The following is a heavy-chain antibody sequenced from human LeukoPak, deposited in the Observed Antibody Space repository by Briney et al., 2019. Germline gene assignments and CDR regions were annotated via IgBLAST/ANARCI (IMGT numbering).Heavy chain of an antibody. CDR2: ISGSGGST. V-gene: IGHV3-23*01. CDR3: ARVPSYGSGSSHFDY. Sequence: GGSLRLSCAASGFTFSSYAMSWVRQAPGKGLEWVSAISGSGGSTYYADSVKGRFTISRDNSKNTLYLQMNSLRAEDTAVYYCARVPSYGSGSSHFDYWGQGTLVTVSS. J-gene: IGHJ4*02. CDR1: GFTFSSYA. D-gene: IGHD3-10*01.